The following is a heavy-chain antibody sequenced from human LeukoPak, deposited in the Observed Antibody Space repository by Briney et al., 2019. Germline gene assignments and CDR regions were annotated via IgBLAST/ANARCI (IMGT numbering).Heavy chain of an antibody. Sequence: PSETLSLTCAVYGGSFSGYYWSWIRQPPGKGLEWIGEINHSGSTNYNPSLKSRVTISVDTSKNQFSLKLSSVTAADTAVYYCARGHSSAGSYYRFDYWGQGTLVTVSS. J-gene: IGHJ4*02. V-gene: IGHV4-34*01. CDR2: INHSGST. CDR1: GGSFSGYY. CDR3: ARGHSSAGSYYRFDY. D-gene: IGHD3-10*01.